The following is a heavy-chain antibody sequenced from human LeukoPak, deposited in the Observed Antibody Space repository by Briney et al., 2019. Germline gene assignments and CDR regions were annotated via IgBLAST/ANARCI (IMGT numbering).Heavy chain of an antibody. J-gene: IGHJ4*02. D-gene: IGHD5-24*01. CDR1: GFTFSSYG. CDR2: IRYDGSNK. V-gene: IGHV3-30*02. CDR3: ANNRRDGYNYYFDY. Sequence: GGSLRLSCAASGFTFSSYGMHWVRQAPGKGLEWVAFIRYDGSNKYYADSVKGRFTISRDNSKNTLYLQMNSLRAEDTAVYYCANNRRDGYNYYFDYWGQGTLVTVSS.